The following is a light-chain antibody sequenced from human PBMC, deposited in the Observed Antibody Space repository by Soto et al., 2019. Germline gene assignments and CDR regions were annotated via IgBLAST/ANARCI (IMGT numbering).Light chain of an antibody. J-gene: IGLJ2*01. CDR2: EVD. Sequence: QSALTQPRSVSGSPGQSVTISCTGTSSDVGGYNFVSWYQHQPGKAPKFMIYEVDKRPSGVPDRFSGSKSGNTASLTISGLQTDDEGDYYCCSYAGNYVVFGGGTKVTVL. CDR3: CSYAGNYVV. V-gene: IGLV2-11*01. CDR1: SSDVGGYNF.